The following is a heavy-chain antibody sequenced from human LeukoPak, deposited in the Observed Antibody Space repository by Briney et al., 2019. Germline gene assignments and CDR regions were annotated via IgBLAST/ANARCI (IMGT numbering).Heavy chain of an antibody. V-gene: IGHV3-48*04. D-gene: IGHD2-2*02. CDR2: ISSSSSTI. Sequence: GGSLRLSCAASGFTFSSYSMNWVRQAPGKGLEWVSYISSSSSTIYYADSVKGRFTISRDNAKNLLYLQMNSLRAEDTAVYYCAREGYCSSTSCYMTQIDYWGQGTLVTVSS. J-gene: IGHJ4*02. CDR3: AREGYCSSTSCYMTQIDY. CDR1: GFTFSSYS.